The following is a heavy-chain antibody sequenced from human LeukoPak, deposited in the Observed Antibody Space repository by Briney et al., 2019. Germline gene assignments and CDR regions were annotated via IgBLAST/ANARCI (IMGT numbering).Heavy chain of an antibody. CDR3: AKGGAPLTIRFLEWFPFDY. J-gene: IGHJ4*02. Sequence: GGSLRLSXAASGFTFSSYAMSWVRQAPGKGLEWVSAISGSGGSTYYEDSVKGRFTISRDNSKSTLYLQMNSLRAEDTAVYYCAKGGAPLTIRFLEWFPFDYWGQGTLVTVSS. V-gene: IGHV3-23*01. CDR1: GFTFSSYA. D-gene: IGHD3-3*01. CDR2: ISGSGGST.